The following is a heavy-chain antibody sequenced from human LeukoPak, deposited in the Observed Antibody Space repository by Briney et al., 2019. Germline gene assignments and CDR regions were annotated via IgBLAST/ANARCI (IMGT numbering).Heavy chain of an antibody. CDR3: ARSFGGVITD. Sequence: GGSLRLSCAASGFIVTSDDMNWVRQAPGKGLQWVSVINKDVNIYYADSVKGRFIISRDNSKNTLYLQMNSLRVEDTAVYFCARSFGGVITDWGQGTLVTVSS. V-gene: IGHV3-53*01. D-gene: IGHD3-16*01. J-gene: IGHJ4*02. CDR2: INKDVNI. CDR1: GFIVTSDD.